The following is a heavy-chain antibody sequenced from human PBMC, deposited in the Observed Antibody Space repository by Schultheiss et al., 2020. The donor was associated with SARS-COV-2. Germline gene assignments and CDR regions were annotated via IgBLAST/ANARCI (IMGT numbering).Heavy chain of an antibody. D-gene: IGHD1-26*01. CDR2: IYHSGSF. V-gene: IGHV4-38-2*02. CDR3: ARGRLIVGATRRNYFDY. J-gene: IGHJ4*02. CDR1: ASSISGYY. Sequence: SQTLSLTCNVSASSISGYYWAWIRQPPGKGLEWIGSIYHSGSFYYNPSLKSRITISVDMSENQFSLKLSSVTAADTAVYYCARGRLIVGATRRNYFDYWGQGTLVTVSS.